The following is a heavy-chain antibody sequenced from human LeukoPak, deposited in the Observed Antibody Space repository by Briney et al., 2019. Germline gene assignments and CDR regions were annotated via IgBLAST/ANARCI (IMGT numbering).Heavy chain of an antibody. CDR3: ARSTAGNIDY. Sequence: GGSLRLSCAASGFTFSYYAMSWVRQSPGGGLEWVSALSGSGGSTYYADSVKGRFTISRDNSKNTLYLQMNSLRAEDTAVYYCARSTAGNIDYWGQGTLVTVSS. J-gene: IGHJ4*02. CDR1: GFTFSYYA. V-gene: IGHV3-23*01. D-gene: IGHD2/OR15-2a*01. CDR2: LSGSGGST.